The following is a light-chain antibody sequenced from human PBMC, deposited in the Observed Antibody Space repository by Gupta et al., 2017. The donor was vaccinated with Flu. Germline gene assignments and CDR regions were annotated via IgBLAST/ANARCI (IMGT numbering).Light chain of an antibody. V-gene: IGLV2-8*01. CDR1: SNDVAASNS. CDR2: EVS. J-gene: IGLJ3*02. CDR3: NSVGGGDYWV. Sequence: QSALTQPPSASGSPGQSVTISCTGSSNDVAASNSVSWYQPPPGNTPKLIFYEVSRRPAGVPDRFSGSKSGNTASLTVSELQEEEEADYYCNSVGGGDYWVFGGGTKLTVL.